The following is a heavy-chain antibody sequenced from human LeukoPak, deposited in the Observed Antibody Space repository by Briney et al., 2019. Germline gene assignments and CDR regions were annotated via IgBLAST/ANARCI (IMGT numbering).Heavy chain of an antibody. Sequence: AXVXXSCXXXXXTFTSYGISWVRQAPGQGLEWMGWISAYNGNTNYAQKLQGRVTMTTDTSTSTAYMELRSLRSDDTAVYYCARGNGYKDYWGQGTLVTVSS. V-gene: IGHV1-18*01. CDR2: ISAYNGNT. CDR1: XXTFTSYG. J-gene: IGHJ4*02. D-gene: IGHD5-18*01. CDR3: ARGNGYKDY.